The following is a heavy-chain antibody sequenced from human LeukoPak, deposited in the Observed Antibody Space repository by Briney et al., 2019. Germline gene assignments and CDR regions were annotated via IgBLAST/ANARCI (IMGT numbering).Heavy chain of an antibody. J-gene: IGHJ4*02. CDR1: GGSISSYY. V-gene: IGHV4-59*01. CDR3: ARTASSSGYSSSWLYYFDY. D-gene: IGHD6-13*01. CDR2: IYYSGST. Sequence: SETLSLTCTVSGGSISSYYWNWIRQPPGPGLGWIGYIYYSGSTNYNPSLKSRVTISVDTSKNQFSLKLSSVTAADTAVYYCARTASSSGYSSSWLYYFDYWGQGTLVTVSS.